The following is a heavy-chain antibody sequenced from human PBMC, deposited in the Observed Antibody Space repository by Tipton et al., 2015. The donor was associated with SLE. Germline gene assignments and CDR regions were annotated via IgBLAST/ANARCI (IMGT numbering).Heavy chain of an antibody. V-gene: IGHV4-30-2*01. D-gene: IGHD3-22*01. CDR1: TGSISSSTYS. J-gene: IGHJ3*02. CDR2: ISHSGST. Sequence: TLSLTCAISTGSISSSTYSWSWIRQPPGKGLEWVGYISHSGSTYYNPSLKSRVTISVDGSKNQFSLKLNSVTAADTAVYYCARELLDNFDNSGYGFDIWGQGTMVTVSS. CDR3: ARELLDNFDNSGYGFDI.